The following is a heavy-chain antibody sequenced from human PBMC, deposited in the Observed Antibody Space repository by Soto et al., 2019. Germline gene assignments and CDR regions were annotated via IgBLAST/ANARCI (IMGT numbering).Heavy chain of an antibody. CDR2: INHSGST. CDR3: ARGPGYSSSWYNY. V-gene: IGHV4-34*01. CDR1: GGSFSGYY. Sequence: SESLSLTCAVYGGSFSGYYWSWIRQPPGKGLEWIGEINHSGSTNYNPSLKSRVTISVDTSKNQFSLKLSSVTAADTAVYYCARGPGYSSSWYNYWGQGTLVTVSS. D-gene: IGHD6-13*01. J-gene: IGHJ4*02.